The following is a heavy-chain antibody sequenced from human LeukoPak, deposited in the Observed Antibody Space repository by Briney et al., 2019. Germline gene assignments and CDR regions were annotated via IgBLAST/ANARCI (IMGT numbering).Heavy chain of an antibody. D-gene: IGHD6-19*01. J-gene: IGHJ5*02. V-gene: IGHV3-48*03. Sequence: GGSLRLSCAVSGFTFTSYEMNWVRQAPGKGLEWVSYISSSGSTIYYADSVKGRFTTSRDNAKNSLYLQMNSLRVDDTAVYYCARQYSSSSITWFDPWGQGTLVTVSS. CDR2: ISSSGSTI. CDR3: ARQYSSSSITWFDP. CDR1: GFTFTSYE.